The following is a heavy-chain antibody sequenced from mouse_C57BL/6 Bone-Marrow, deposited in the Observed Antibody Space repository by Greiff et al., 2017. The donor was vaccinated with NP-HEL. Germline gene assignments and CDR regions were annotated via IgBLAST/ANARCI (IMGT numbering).Heavy chain of an antibody. CDR2: ISSGSSTI. Sequence: ESGGGLVKPGGSLKLSCAASGFTFSDYGMHWVRQAPEKGLEWVAYISSGSSTIYYADTVKGRFTISRDNAKNTLFLQMTSLRSEDTAMYYCARPLYYGSSPYAMDYWGQGTSVTVSS. CDR3: ARPLYYGSSPYAMDY. V-gene: IGHV5-17*01. CDR1: GFTFSDYG. D-gene: IGHD1-1*01. J-gene: IGHJ4*01.